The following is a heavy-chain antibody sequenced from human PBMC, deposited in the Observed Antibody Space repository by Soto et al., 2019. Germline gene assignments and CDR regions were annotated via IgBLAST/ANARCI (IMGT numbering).Heavy chain of an antibody. D-gene: IGHD3-22*01. CDR3: ARERLSYYDSSGYHPFAY. CDR1: GYTFTSYA. Sequence: GASVKVSCKASGYTFTSYAMHWVRQAPGQRLEWMGWINAGNGNTKYSQKFQGRVTITRDTSASTAYMELSSLRSEDTAVYYCARERLSYYDSSGYHPFAYWGRGTLVTDSS. CDR2: INAGNGNT. J-gene: IGHJ4*02. V-gene: IGHV1-3*01.